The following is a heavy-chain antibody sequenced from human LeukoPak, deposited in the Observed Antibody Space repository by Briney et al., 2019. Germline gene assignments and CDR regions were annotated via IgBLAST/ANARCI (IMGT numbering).Heavy chain of an antibody. CDR1: GGSISSYY. Sequence: PSETLSLTCTVSGGSISSYYWSWVRQPPGKGLEWVGYIYYSGSTNYNPFLNSRVTISVDTSKNQVTLKLSSETAADTAMDYCARSVNYYSSGSYYDTTEPWGQGTLVTVSS. CDR3: ARSVNYYSSGSYYDTTEP. CDR2: IYYSGST. D-gene: IGHD3-10*01. V-gene: IGHV4-59*01. J-gene: IGHJ5*02.